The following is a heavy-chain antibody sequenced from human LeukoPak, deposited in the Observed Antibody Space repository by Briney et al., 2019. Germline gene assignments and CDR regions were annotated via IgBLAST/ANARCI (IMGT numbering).Heavy chain of an antibody. D-gene: IGHD6-19*01. J-gene: IGHJ4*02. V-gene: IGHV3-64*01. CDR3: AKDDRAVAGTGYFDY. CDR2: ISSNGGST. Sequence: GGSLRLSCAASGFTFSSYAMHWVRQAPGKGLEYVSAISSNGGSTYYANSVKGRFTISRDNSKNTLYLQMGSLRAEDTALYYCAKDDRAVAGTGYFDYWGQGTLVTVSS. CDR1: GFTFSSYA.